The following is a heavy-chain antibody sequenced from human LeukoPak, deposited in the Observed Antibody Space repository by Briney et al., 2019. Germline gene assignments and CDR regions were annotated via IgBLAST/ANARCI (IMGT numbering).Heavy chain of an antibody. CDR1: EFTFNIYD. V-gene: IGHV3-48*02. CDR2: IRTSSGGI. CDR3: ARDDSWAFDY. Sequence: PGGSLRLSCAASEFTFNIYDMHWVRQAPGKGLEWVAYIRTSSGGIYYADSVKGRFTISTDNAKNSLYLEMNNLRDGDTAVYYCARDDSWAFDYWGQGTLVTVSS. J-gene: IGHJ4*02. D-gene: IGHD2-21*02.